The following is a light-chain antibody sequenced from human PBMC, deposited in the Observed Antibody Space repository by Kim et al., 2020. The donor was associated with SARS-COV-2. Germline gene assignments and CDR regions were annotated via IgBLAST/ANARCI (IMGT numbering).Light chain of an antibody. CDR3: QSYDDTDVI. CDR1: GGSIASNY. J-gene: IGLJ2*01. CDR2: EDD. Sequence: GKTVTISCSRSGGSIASNYVQWFQQRPGSAPTTVIYEDDQRPSAVPDRFSGSIDSSSNSASLTISGLKTEDEADYYCQSYDDTDVIFGGGTQLTVL. V-gene: IGLV6-57*03.